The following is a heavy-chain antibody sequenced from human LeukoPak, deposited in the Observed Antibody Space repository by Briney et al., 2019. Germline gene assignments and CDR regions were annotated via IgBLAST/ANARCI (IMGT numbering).Heavy chain of an antibody. D-gene: IGHD2-2*01. CDR1: GGSISSHY. J-gene: IGHJ4*02. CDR3: ARFQDEYCSSTTCYSYLDS. V-gene: IGHV4-59*11. Sequence: SETLSLTCTVSGGSISSHYWSWIRQPPGKGLEWIGYIYYSGSTNYNPSLKSRVTISVDTSKNQFSLKLSSVTAADTAVYYCARFQDEYCSSTTCYSYLDSWGQGTLVTVSS. CDR2: IYYSGST.